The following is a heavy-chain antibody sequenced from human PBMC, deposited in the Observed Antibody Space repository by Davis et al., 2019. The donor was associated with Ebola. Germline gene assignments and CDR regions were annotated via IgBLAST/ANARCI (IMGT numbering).Heavy chain of an antibody. CDR3: ARAPRYCTNGVCFDS. V-gene: IGHV3-74*01. D-gene: IGHD2-8*01. J-gene: IGHJ4*02. Sequence: PGGSLRLSCVASGFPSDTHWMPWVRQAPGKGLFWVARITRDASSTAYADSVKGRFTISRDNAKNTLYLQMESLRDEDTAVYYCARAPRYCTNGVCFDSWGQGTLVTVSS. CDR2: ITRDASST. CDR1: GFPSDTHW.